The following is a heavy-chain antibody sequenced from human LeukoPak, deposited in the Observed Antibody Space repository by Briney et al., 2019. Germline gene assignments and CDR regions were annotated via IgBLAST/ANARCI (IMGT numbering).Heavy chain of an antibody. CDR2: IISSATTI. D-gene: IGHD4-17*01. Sequence: GGSLRLSCAAPGFTFSSYEMNWVCEAPGKGVERGSSIISSATTIYYADSVNGLFTISKDNAKNSLYLQMSSLRAENTAVYYCARDPSYGDYADYWGQGTLVTVSS. V-gene: IGHV3-48*03. J-gene: IGHJ4*02. CDR3: ARDPSYGDYADY. CDR1: GFTFSSYE.